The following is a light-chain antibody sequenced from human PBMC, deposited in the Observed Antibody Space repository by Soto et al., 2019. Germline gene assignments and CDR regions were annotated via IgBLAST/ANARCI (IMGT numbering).Light chain of an antibody. CDR3: SSYTSSSTVDVV. CDR2: EVS. V-gene: IGLV2-14*01. J-gene: IGLJ2*01. CDR1: SSDVGGYDY. Sequence: QSALTQPASVSGSPGQSITISCTGTSSDVGGYDYVSWYQHFPGKAPKLIIYEVSNRPSGVSNRFSGSKYGNTASLAISGLQDEDEADYYCSSYTSSSTVDVVFGGGTKLTVL.